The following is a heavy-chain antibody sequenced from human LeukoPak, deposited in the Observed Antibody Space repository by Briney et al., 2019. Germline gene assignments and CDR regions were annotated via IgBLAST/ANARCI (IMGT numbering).Heavy chain of an antibody. CDR1: GFTFSDYY. CDR2: ISSSGSTI. V-gene: IGHV3-11*01. Sequence: PGGSLRLSCAASGFTFSDYYMSWIRQAPGKGLEWVSYISSSGSTIYYADSVKGRFTISRDNAKNSLYLQMNSLRAEDTAVYYCATAAAGIFDPFDYWGQGALVTVSS. J-gene: IGHJ4*02. CDR3: ATAAAGIFDPFDY. D-gene: IGHD6-13*01.